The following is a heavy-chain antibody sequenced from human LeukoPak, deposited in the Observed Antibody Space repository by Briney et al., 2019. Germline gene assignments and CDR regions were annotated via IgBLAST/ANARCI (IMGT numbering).Heavy chain of an antibody. J-gene: IGHJ4*02. D-gene: IGHD3-22*01. CDR3: AKVPRYYDSSGYYYFDY. V-gene: IGHV3-30*04. CDR1: GFTFSSYA. Sequence: GGSLRLSCAASGFTFSSYAMHWVRQAPGKGLEWVAVISYDGSNKYYADSVKGRFTISRDNSKNTLYLQMNSLRAEDTAVYYCAKVPRYYDSSGYYYFDYWGQGTLVTVSS. CDR2: ISYDGSNK.